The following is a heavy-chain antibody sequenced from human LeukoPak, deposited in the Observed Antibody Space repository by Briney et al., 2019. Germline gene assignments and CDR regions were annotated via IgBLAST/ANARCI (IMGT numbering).Heavy chain of an antibody. CDR3: AKRGDSGSYHYYYYGMDV. D-gene: IGHD1-26*01. Sequence: GASLRLSCAASGFTFSGYAMSWVRQAPGKGLEWVSAISGSGGSTYYADSVKGRFTISRDNSKNTLYLQMNSLRAEDTAVYYCAKRGDSGSYHYYYYGMDVWGQGTTVTVSS. CDR2: ISGSGGST. V-gene: IGHV3-23*01. J-gene: IGHJ6*02. CDR1: GFTFSGYA.